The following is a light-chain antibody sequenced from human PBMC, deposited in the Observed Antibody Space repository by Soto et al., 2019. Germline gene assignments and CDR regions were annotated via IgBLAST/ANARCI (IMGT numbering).Light chain of an antibody. V-gene: IGKV1-39*01. Sequence: DIPMTQSPSSLSASVGDRVTITCRASQSISSYLNWYQQKPGKAPKLLIYAASSLQSGVPSRFSGSGSGTDFSLTIRSLQPEDFATYYCQQSYSTPPTFGGGTKGEIK. CDR1: QSISSY. J-gene: IGKJ4*01. CDR2: AAS. CDR3: QQSYSTPPT.